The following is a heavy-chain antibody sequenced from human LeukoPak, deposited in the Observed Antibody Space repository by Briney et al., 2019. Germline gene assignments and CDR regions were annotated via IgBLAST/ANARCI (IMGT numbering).Heavy chain of an antibody. V-gene: IGHV3-48*02. CDR3: ARGAIAGRGDNWFWFDP. J-gene: IGHJ5*02. CDR1: GSTFSTYS. CDR2: ISSRSTTI. Sequence: PGGSLRLSCAASGSTFSTYSLNWVRQAPGKGLEWVSCISSRSTTIYYADSVKGRFTISRDNAKNSLYLQMNSLRDEDTAVYYCARGAIAGRGDNWFWFDPWGQGTLVTVSS. D-gene: IGHD1-1*01.